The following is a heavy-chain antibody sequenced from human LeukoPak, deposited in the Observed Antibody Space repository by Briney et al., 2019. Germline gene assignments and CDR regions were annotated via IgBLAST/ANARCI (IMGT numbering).Heavy chain of an antibody. CDR3: ARLGGGPHSSSYFDY. J-gene: IGHJ4*02. V-gene: IGHV5-51*01. D-gene: IGHD6-6*01. CDR2: IYPDDSDT. CDR1: GYRFASYW. Sequence: GESLQISCKGSGYRFASYWIGWVRQMPGKGLERMGIIYPDDSDTRYSPSFQGQVTISADKSFNTAYLQWSSLKASDTAMYYCARLGGGPHSSSYFDYWGQGTLVTVSS.